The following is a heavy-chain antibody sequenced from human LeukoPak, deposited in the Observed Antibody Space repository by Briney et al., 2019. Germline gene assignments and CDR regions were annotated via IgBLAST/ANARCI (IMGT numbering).Heavy chain of an antibody. CDR1: GYTFTGYY. Sequence: GASVTVSCRASGYTFTGYYMHWVRQAPGQGLEWMGWINPNSGGTNYAQKFQGRVTMTRDTSISTAHMELGRLRSDDTAVYYCARDCPRCYTYWFDPWGQGTLVTVSS. CDR3: ARDCPRCYTYWFDP. D-gene: IGHD2-2*02. V-gene: IGHV1-2*02. J-gene: IGHJ5*02. CDR2: INPNSGGT.